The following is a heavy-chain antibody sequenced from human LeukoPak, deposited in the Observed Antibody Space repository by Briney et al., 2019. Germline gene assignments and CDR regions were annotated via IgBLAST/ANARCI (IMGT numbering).Heavy chain of an antibody. CDR3: TTQSPY. V-gene: IGHV3-15*05. J-gene: IGHJ4*02. CDR2: IKSKIDGGTT. CDR1: GLTFSNAW. Sequence: AGGSLRLSCAASGLTFSNAWMSWVRQAPGKGLEWVGRIKSKIDGGTTEYAAPVKGRFTISRDDVKNTLYLQMNSLKTEDTAVYYCTTQSPYWGQGTLVTVSS.